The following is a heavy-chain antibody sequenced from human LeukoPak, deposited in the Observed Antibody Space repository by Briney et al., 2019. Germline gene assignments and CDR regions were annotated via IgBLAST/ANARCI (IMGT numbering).Heavy chain of an antibody. D-gene: IGHD3-10*01. CDR2: IYYTGST. Sequence: SETLSLTCTVSGGSISSSDYYWSWIRQPPGKGLEWLGNIYYTGSTSYNPSLKSRVTISVDTFRNQFSLHLSSVTAADTAVYYCARGRGYYYGSGSYYYDYWGQGTLVTVSS. J-gene: IGHJ4*02. CDR1: GGSISSSDYY. CDR3: ARGRGYYYGSGSYYYDY. V-gene: IGHV4-39*07.